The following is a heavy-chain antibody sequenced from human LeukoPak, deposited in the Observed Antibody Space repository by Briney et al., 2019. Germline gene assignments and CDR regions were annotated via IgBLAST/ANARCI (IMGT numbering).Heavy chain of an antibody. Sequence: GGSLRLSCAASGFTFSSYWMSWVRQAPGRGLEWVANIKQDGSEKYYVDSVKGRFTISRDNAKNPLYLQMNRLRAEDTAVYYCARGPAAGLNWGQGTLVTVSS. CDR3: ARGPAAGLN. CDR2: IKQDGSEK. J-gene: IGHJ4*02. D-gene: IGHD6-13*01. V-gene: IGHV3-7*01. CDR1: GFTFSSYW.